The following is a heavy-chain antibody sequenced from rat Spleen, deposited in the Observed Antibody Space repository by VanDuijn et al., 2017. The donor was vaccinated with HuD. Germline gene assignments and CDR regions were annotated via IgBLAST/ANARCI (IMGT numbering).Heavy chain of an antibody. CDR1: GFSLTSNG. Sequence: QVQLKESGPGLMQPSETLSLTCTVSGFSLTSNGVGWVRQPLGKGLVWMGTIWAGGSTNYNSAVQSRLSISRDTSKSQVFLKMNSLQPEDTGTYYCARDPLLGAPFDYWGQGVMVTVSS. D-gene: IGHD5-1*01. CDR3: ARDPLLGAPFDY. CDR2: IWAGGST. V-gene: IGHV2-72*01. J-gene: IGHJ2*01.